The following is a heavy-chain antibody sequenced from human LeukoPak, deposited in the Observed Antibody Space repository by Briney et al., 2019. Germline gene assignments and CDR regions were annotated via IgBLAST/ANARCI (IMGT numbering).Heavy chain of an antibody. Sequence: ASVKVSCKASGYTFTSYGISWVRQAPGQGLEWMGWISAYNGNTNYAQKLQGRVTMTTDTSTSTAYMELRSLRSDDTAVYYCARDHSSSTSCSSTPTNWFDPWGQGTLVTVSS. CDR3: ARDHSSSTSCSSTPTNWFDP. V-gene: IGHV1-18*01. CDR1: GYTFTSYG. CDR2: ISAYNGNT. J-gene: IGHJ5*02. D-gene: IGHD2-2*01.